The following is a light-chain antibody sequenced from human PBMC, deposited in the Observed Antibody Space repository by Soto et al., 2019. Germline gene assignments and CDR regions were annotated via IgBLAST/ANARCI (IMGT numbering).Light chain of an antibody. Sequence: EIVMTQSPATLSVSPGGIATLSCXASQSISGALAWYXXKPGQAXRXXIYGASTRATSFPARFSGSGSGTEFTITINSLQSEDFEVYYCQQYNNWPRTFGQGTKVDIK. CDR3: QQYNNWPRT. V-gene: IGKV3-15*01. CDR2: GAS. J-gene: IGKJ1*01. CDR1: QSISGA.